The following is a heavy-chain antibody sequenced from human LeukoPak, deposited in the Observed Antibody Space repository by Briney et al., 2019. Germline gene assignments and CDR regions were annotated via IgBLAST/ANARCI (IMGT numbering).Heavy chain of an antibody. Sequence: GGSLRLSCAASGFAFSHAWMSWVRQAPGKGLEWVGLIRSKTDGGTTDYAAPVKGRFTISRDDSKNTLYLQMDSLKTEDTAVYYCTTDPPGFGYCSGGSCSSDNWFDPWGQGTLVTVSS. CDR2: IRSKTDGGTT. J-gene: IGHJ5*02. V-gene: IGHV3-15*01. CDR1: GFAFSHAW. D-gene: IGHD2-15*01. CDR3: TTDPPGFGYCSGGSCSSDNWFDP.